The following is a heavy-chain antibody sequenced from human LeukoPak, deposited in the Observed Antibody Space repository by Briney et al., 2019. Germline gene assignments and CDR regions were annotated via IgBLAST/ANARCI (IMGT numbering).Heavy chain of an antibody. J-gene: IGHJ4*02. V-gene: IGHV4-61*02. CDR3: AGSWIQLWLPDPNFDY. CDR1: GGSISSGSYY. Sequence: SETLSLTCTVSGGSISSGSYYWSWIRQPAGKGLEWIGRIYTSGSTNYNPSLKSRVTISVDTSKNQFSLKLSSVTAADTAVYYCAGSWIQLWLPDPNFDYWGQGTLVTVSS. CDR2: IYTSGST. D-gene: IGHD5-18*01.